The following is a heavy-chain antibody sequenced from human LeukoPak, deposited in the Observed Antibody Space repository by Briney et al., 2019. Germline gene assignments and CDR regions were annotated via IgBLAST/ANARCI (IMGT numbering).Heavy chain of an antibody. CDR1: GGSISSYY. V-gene: IGHV4-59*01. CDR3: ATFSWGSFDY. CDR2: IFYSGST. D-gene: IGHD3-16*01. Sequence: SETLSLTCTVSGGSISSYYWSWIRQPPGERLEWIGYIFYSGSTNYNPSLKSRVTISVDTSKNQFSLKLSSVTAADTAVYYCATFSWGSFDYWGQGTLVTVSS. J-gene: IGHJ4*02.